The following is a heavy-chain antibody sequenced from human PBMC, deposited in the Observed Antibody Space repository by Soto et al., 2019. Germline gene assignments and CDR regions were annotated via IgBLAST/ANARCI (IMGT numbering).Heavy chain of an antibody. V-gene: IGHV3-30*18. CDR1: GVRFSSYG. J-gene: IGHJ3*01. CDR2: MSYDGSKK. D-gene: IGHD6-19*01. CDR3: AKDRLRAGGLVPISLDAFDF. Sequence: PGGSLRLSCATSGVRFSSYGMHWVRQAPGKGLEWVAVMSYDGSKKHYADSVKGRFIISRDNSKNTLYVQMNSLRTEDTAVYYCAKDRLRAGGLVPISLDAFDFWGRGTMVTVSS.